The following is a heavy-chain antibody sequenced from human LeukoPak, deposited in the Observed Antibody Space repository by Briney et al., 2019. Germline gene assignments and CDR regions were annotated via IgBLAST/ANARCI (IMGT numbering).Heavy chain of an antibody. CDR1: GFTFTNFG. CDR2: VSFDGISE. V-gene: IGHV3-30*18. D-gene: IGHD3-10*01. J-gene: IGHJ4*02. Sequence: PGGSLRLSCAASGFTFTNFGMHWVRQAPGKGLEWVAGVSFDGISEYYAETDMGRFTVSRDNSNKMLYLQISSLRPEDSAVYYCAKPPGEFFDYWGQGTLVTVSS. CDR3: AKPPGEFFDY.